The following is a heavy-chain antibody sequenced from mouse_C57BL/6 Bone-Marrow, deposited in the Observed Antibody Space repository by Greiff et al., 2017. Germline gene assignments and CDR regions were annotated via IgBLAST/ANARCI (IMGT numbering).Heavy chain of an antibody. CDR3: ARSGYYGYDGAY. CDR1: GYTFTSYW. D-gene: IGHD2-2*01. CDR2: ICPGSGST. Sequence: VQLQQPGAELVKPGASVKMSCKASGYTFTSYWITWVKQRPGQGLEWIGDICPGSGSTNYNEKFKGKATLTVDTSSSTAYMQLSHLTSEDTAVYYGARSGYYGYDGAYWGQGALVTVTA. J-gene: IGHJ3*01. V-gene: IGHV1-55*01.